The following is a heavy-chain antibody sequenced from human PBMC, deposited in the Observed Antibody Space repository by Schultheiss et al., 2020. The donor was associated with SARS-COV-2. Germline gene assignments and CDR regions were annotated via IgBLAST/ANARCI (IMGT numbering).Heavy chain of an antibody. CDR2: IRSKAGSYAT. CDR3: TRLGGVEGDTLSVGKWFDP. CDR1: GFTFSGSI. V-gene: IGHV3-73*01. D-gene: IGHD3-16*01. J-gene: IGHJ5*02. Sequence: GGSLRLSCAASGFTFSGSIMHWVRQASGKGLEWIGRIRSKAGSYATEYAASVKGRFTISRDDSKNTAYLQMNSLKSEDTAVYYCTRLGGVEGDTLSVGKWFDPWGQGTLVTVSS.